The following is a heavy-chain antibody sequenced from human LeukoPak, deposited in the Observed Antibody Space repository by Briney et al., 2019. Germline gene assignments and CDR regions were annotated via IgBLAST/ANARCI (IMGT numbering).Heavy chain of an antibody. CDR2: IRYDGKIK. D-gene: IGHD6-13*01. J-gene: IGHJ3*02. CDR3: ACPGIAAVIDAFDI. V-gene: IGHV3-30*02. Sequence: PGGSLRLSCAASGFTFSSYGMHWLRQAPGKGLYWVAFIRYDGKIKYYADTVKGRFTISRDNSKNTLYLQMSSLRAEDTAVYYCACPGIAAVIDAFDIWGQGTMVTVSS. CDR1: GFTFSSYG.